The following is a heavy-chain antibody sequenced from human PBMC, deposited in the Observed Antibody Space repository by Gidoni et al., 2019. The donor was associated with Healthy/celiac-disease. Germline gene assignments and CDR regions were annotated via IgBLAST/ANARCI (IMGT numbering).Heavy chain of an antibody. Sequence: EVQLLESGGGLVQPGGSLRLSCAASGFTFSSYAMSWVRQAPGKGLEWVSAISGSGGRTYYADSVKGRFTISRDNSKNTLYLQMNSLRAEDTAVYYCAKDQMCSSTSCYMEPFAYYYYMDVWGKGTTVTVSS. CDR3: AKDQMCSSTSCYMEPFAYYYYMDV. D-gene: IGHD2-2*02. J-gene: IGHJ6*03. CDR2: ISGSGGRT. CDR1: GFTFSSYA. V-gene: IGHV3-23*01.